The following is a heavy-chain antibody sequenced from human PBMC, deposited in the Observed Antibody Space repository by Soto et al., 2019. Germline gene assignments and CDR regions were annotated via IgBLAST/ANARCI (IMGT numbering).Heavy chain of an antibody. CDR3: ARAGDGDYFDY. Sequence: QVQLVESGGGVVQPGRSLRLSCAASGFFFSIYAMHWVRQAPGKGPEWVAVISYDGRIKHYADSVKGRFTISRDTSKNMLYLQMNSLRGEDTAVYYCARAGDGDYFDYWGQGTLVTVSS. CDR1: GFFFSIYA. V-gene: IGHV3-30*04. CDR2: ISYDGRIK. J-gene: IGHJ4*02. D-gene: IGHD4-17*01.